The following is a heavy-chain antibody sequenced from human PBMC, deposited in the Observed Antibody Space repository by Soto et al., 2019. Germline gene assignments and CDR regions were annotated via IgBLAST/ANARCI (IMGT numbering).Heavy chain of an antibody. Sequence: GGSLRLSCAASGFTFSSYWMHWIRQAPGKGLVWVSRINSDGSSTSYADSVKGRFTISRDNAKNTLYLQMNSLRAEETAVYYCARVVEQLAQRYYYYYGMDVWGQGTTVTVSS. CDR3: ARVVEQLAQRYYYYYGMDV. CDR1: GFTFSSYW. J-gene: IGHJ6*02. D-gene: IGHD6-6*01. V-gene: IGHV3-74*01. CDR2: INSDGSST.